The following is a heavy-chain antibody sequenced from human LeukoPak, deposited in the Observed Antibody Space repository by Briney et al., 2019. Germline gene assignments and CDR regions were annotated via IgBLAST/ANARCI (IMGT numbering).Heavy chain of an antibody. CDR2: IYYSGST. Sequence: PSETLSLTCTVSGGSISSSGYYWGWIRQPPGKGLEWIGNIYYSGSTYYNPSLKSRVTISVDTSKDHFSLKLNSVTAADTAVYYCARSRQLVVMDIWAKGTTVTVSS. CDR1: GGSISSSGYY. J-gene: IGHJ6*03. D-gene: IGHD6-13*01. CDR3: ARSRQLVVMDI. V-gene: IGHV4-39*07.